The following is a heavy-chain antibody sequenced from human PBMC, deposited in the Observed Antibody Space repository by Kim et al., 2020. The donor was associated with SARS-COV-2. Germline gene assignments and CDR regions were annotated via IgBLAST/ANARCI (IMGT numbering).Heavy chain of an antibody. CDR2: INAGNGNT. CDR3: ARQEQWLAGLFDY. D-gene: IGHD6-19*01. V-gene: IGHV1-3*01. J-gene: IGHJ4*02. Sequence: ASVKVSCKASGYTFTSYAMHWVRQAPGQRLEWMGWINAGNGNTKYSQKFQGRVTITRDTSASTAYMELSSLRSEDTAVYYCARQEQWLAGLFDYWGQGTLVTVSS. CDR1: GYTFTSYA.